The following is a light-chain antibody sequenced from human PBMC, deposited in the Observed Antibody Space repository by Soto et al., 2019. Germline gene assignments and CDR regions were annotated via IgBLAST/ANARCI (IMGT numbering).Light chain of an antibody. Sequence: DILLTQSPATLSLSPGERATLSCRASQSVGTSLAWYQQRPGQAPRLLISDASNRATGVPVRFSGRGSGTDFTLSITSLEPEDSAIYYCQQRINWPPRDSFGQGTKVDIK. V-gene: IGKV3-11*01. J-gene: IGKJ1*01. CDR1: QSVGTS. CDR3: QQRINWPPRDS. CDR2: DAS.